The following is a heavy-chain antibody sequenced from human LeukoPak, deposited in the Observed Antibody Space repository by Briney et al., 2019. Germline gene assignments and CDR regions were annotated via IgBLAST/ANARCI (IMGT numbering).Heavy chain of an antibody. CDR2: ISSDRSNT. D-gene: IGHD3-10*01. J-gene: IGHJ4*02. V-gene: IGHV3-74*01. Sequence: PGGSLRLSCAASGFTFSRFWMHWVRQAPGKGLVWVSRISSDRSNTNYADSVKGRFTISRDNAKNTLYLQMDSLTGDDTAVYYCASRNFGSSPFDYWGQGTLVTVSS. CDR1: GFTFSRFW. CDR3: ASRNFGSSPFDY.